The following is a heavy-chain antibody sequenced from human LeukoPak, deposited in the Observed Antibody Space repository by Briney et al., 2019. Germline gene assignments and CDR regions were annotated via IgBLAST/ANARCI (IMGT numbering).Heavy chain of an antibody. Sequence: QSGGSLRLSCAASGFTFSSYAMSRVRQAPGKGLEWASAISGSGGSTYYADSVKGRFTISRDNSKNTLYLQMNSLRAEDTAVYYCARTPDEYSSGWFRAFDIWGQGTMVTVSS. V-gene: IGHV3-23*01. CDR3: ARTPDEYSSGWFRAFDI. CDR1: GFTFSSYA. J-gene: IGHJ3*02. D-gene: IGHD6-19*01. CDR2: ISGSGGST.